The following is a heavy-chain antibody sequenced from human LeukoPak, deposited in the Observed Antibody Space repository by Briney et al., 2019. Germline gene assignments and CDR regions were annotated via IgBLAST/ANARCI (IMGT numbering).Heavy chain of an antibody. V-gene: IGHV3-48*03. CDR2: ISSSGSTI. J-gene: IGHJ1*01. CDR3: AKVASLRSVVTAIPEYFQH. CDR1: GFTFSSYE. D-gene: IGHD2-21*02. Sequence: GGSLRLSCAASGFTFSSYEMNWVRQAPGKGLEWVSYISSSGSTIYYADSVKGRFTISRDNSKNTLYLQMNSLRAEDTAVYYCAKVASLRSVVTAIPEYFQHWGQGTLVTVSS.